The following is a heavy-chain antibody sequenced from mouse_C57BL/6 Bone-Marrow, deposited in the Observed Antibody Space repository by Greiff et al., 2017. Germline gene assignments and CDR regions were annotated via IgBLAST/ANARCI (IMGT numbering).Heavy chain of an antibody. Sequence: EVQLQQSGPVLVKPGASVKMSCKASGYTFTDYYMNWVKQSHGKSLEWIGVINPYNGGTSYNQKFKGKATLTVDKSSSTAYMELNSLTSEDSAVYYCARSKWDDRFAYWGQGTLVTVSA. V-gene: IGHV1-19*01. CDR2: INPYNGGT. CDR1: GYTFTDYY. D-gene: IGHD4-1*01. J-gene: IGHJ3*01. CDR3: ARSKWDDRFAY.